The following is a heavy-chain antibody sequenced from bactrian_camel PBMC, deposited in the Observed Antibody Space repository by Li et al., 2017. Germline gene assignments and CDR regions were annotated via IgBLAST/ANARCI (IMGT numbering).Heavy chain of an antibody. V-gene: IGHV3-2*01. Sequence: HVQLVESGGGLVQPGGSLRLSCAASGFTFSSYYMSWVRQAPGKGLEYVSSIYSDGSNTLYANSVKGRFTISRDNAKNTLYLQMNSLKFEDTAVYYCATKTPYGGSWYIRPIGYWGQGTQVTVS. CDR2: IYSDGSNT. J-gene: IGHJ6*01. D-gene: IGHD6*01. CDR1: GFTFSSYY. CDR3: ATKTPYGGSWYIRPIGY.